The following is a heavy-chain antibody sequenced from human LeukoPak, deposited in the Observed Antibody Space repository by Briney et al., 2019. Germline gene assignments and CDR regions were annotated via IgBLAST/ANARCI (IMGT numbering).Heavy chain of an antibody. CDR3: ARGRAAVAGYYMDV. CDR1: GFTLSSYW. Sequence: GGSLRLSCAASGFTLSSYWMHWVRQAPGKGLVWVSRINTDGTSTTYADSVKGRFTISRDNAKNTLYLQINSLRAEDTAVYYCARGRAAVAGYYMDVWGKGTTVTVSS. D-gene: IGHD6-19*01. CDR2: INTDGTST. J-gene: IGHJ6*03. V-gene: IGHV3-74*01.